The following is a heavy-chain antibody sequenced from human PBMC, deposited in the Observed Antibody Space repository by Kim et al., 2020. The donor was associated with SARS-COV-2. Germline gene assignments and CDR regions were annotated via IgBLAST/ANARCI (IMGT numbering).Heavy chain of an antibody. CDR2: DGRGK. V-gene: IGHV3-7*01. J-gene: IGHJ4*02. Sequence: DGRGKIYVDAVKGRFTISRDNAKNSLYLQMNSLRAEDTAVYYCARGGTPGYWGQGTLVTVSS. CDR3: ARGGTPGY. D-gene: IGHD3-16*01.